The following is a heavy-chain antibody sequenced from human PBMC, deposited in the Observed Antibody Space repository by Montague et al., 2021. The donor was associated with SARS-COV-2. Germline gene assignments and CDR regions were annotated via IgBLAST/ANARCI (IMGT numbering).Heavy chain of an antibody. J-gene: IGHJ5*01. CDR2: IYTSGST. CDR3: ARDGYSSGWNGLHWFDS. Sequence: TLSLTCTVSIGSISSGSYNWSWIRQPAGKGLEWIGRIYTSGSTNYXPSLKSRVTISVDTSKNQFSLKLSSVTAADTAVYYCARDGYSSGWNGLHWFDSWGQGTLVTVSS. CDR1: IGSISSGSYN. V-gene: IGHV4-61*02. D-gene: IGHD6-25*01.